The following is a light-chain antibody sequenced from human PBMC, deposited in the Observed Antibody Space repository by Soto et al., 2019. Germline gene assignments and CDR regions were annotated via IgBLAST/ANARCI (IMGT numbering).Light chain of an antibody. CDR3: GTWDASLNVGL. Sequence: QSVLTQPPSVSAAPGQKVTISCSGSSSNIGSNYVSWYQHVPGTDPNLLIYDDDKRPSGIADRRSGSKACTPATLGSTGLQTGDEADYYCGTWDASLNVGLFGGGTKLTVL. CDR1: SSNIGSNY. J-gene: IGLJ2*01. CDR2: DDD. V-gene: IGLV1-51*01.